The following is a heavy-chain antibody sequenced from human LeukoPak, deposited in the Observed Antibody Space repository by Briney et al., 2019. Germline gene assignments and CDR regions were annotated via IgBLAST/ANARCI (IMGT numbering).Heavy chain of an antibody. V-gene: IGHV3-21*01. CDR3: AREYSGSYYEGYYFDY. D-gene: IGHD1-26*01. Sequence: GGSLRLSCAASGFTVSTNYMNWVRQAPGKGLEWVSSISSSSSYIYYADSVKGRFTISRDNAKNSLYLQMNSLRAEDTAVYYCAREYSGSYYEGYYFDYWGQGTLVTVSS. CDR2: ISSSSSYI. CDR1: GFTVSTNY. J-gene: IGHJ4*02.